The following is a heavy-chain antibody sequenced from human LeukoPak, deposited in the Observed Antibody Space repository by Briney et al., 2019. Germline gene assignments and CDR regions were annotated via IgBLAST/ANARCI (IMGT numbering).Heavy chain of an antibody. CDR2: IYYSGST. V-gene: IGHV4-39*01. CDR3: ARHDADTAHFDY. Sequence: SETLSLTCTVSGDSISSSSYYWGWIRQPPGKGLEWIGSIYYSGSTYYNPSLKSRVTISVDTSKNQFSLKLSSVTAADTAVYYCARHDADTAHFDYWGQGTLVTVSS. D-gene: IGHD5-18*01. CDR1: GDSISSSSYY. J-gene: IGHJ4*02.